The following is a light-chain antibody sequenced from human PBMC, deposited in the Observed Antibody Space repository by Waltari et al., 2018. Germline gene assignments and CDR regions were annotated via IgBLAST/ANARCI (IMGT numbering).Light chain of an antibody. V-gene: IGLV4-69*01. CDR2: ITSDGSH. CDR3: QTWGTGIGV. Sequence: QLVLTQSPSASASLGASVKLTCTLSSGHTSYAIAWPQQQPEKGPRYLMKITSDGSHSKGDGIPDRFSGSSSGAERYLTISSLQSEDEADYYCQTWGTGIGVFGGGTKLTVL. CDR1: SGHTSYA. J-gene: IGLJ2*01.